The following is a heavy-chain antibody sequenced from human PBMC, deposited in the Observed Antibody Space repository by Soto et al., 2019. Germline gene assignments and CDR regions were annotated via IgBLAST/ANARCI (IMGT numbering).Heavy chain of an antibody. CDR3: AKVETPGYSSGWYEDY. J-gene: IGHJ4*02. CDR2: ISYDGSNK. Sequence: QVQLVESGGGVVQPGRSLRLSCAASGFTFSSYGMHWVRQAPGKGLEWVAVISYDGSNKYYADSVKGRFTISRDNSKNTLYLQMNSLRAEDTAVYYCAKVETPGYSSGWYEDYWGQGTLVTVSS. CDR1: GFTFSSYG. V-gene: IGHV3-30*18. D-gene: IGHD6-19*01.